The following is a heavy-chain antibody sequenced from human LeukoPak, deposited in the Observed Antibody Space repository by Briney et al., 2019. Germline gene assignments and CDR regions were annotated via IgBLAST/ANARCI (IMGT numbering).Heavy chain of an antibody. CDR2: ISSSSSYI. CDR3: AREFRLWFPASLMIVVAILFYYYYMDV. D-gene: IGHD3-22*01. V-gene: IGHV3-21*01. CDR1: GFTFSSYS. J-gene: IGHJ6*03. Sequence: PGGSLRLSCAASGFTFSSYSMNWVRQAPGKGLEWVSSISSSSSYIYYADSVKGRFTISRDNAKNSLYLQMNSLRAEDTAVYYCAREFRLWFPASLMIVVAILFYYYYMDVWGKGTTVTVSS.